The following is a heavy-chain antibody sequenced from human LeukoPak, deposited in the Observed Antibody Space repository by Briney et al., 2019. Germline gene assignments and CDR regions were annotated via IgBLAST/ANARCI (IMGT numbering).Heavy chain of an antibody. J-gene: IGHJ4*02. D-gene: IGHD6-13*01. CDR2: INGDGSTI. Sequence: GGSLRLSCAASGFTLSSYGMNWVRQAPGKGLEWVSLINGDGSTISYADSVKGRFTISRDNAKNRLYLQMNSLGAEDTAVYYCASTIGSAGTQYWGQGTLVTVSS. V-gene: IGHV3-74*01. CDR1: GFTLSSYG. CDR3: ASTIGSAGTQY.